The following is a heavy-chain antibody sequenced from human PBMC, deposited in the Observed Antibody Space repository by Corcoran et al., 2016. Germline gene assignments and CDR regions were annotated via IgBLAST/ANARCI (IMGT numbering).Heavy chain of an antibody. CDR3: ARGLRRAGSSGGGVGY. V-gene: IGHV1-8*01. Sequence: QVQLVQSGAEVKKPGASVKVSCKASGYTFTSYDINWVRQATGQGLEWMGWMNPNSGNTGYAQKFQGRVTMTRNTSISTAYMELSSLRSEDMAVYYCARGLRRAGSSGGGVGYWGQGTLVTVSS. CDR2: MNPNSGNT. CDR1: GYTFTSYD. D-gene: IGHD1-26*01. J-gene: IGHJ4*02.